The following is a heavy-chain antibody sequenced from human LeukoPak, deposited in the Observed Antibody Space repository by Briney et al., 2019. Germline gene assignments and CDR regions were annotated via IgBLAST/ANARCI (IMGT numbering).Heavy chain of an antibody. J-gene: IGHJ6*03. Sequence: SETLSLTCAVYGGSFSGYYWSWIRQPPGKGLEWIGEINHSGSTNYNPSLKSRATISVDTSKNQFSLKLSSVTAADTAVYYCATRGYCSGGSCYSGYYYYMDVWGKGTTVTVSS. CDR1: GGSFSGYY. D-gene: IGHD2-15*01. V-gene: IGHV4-34*01. CDR3: ATRGYCSGGSCYSGYYYYMDV. CDR2: INHSGST.